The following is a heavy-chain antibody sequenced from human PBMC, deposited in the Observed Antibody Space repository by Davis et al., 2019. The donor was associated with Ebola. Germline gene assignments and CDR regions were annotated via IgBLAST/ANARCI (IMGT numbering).Heavy chain of an antibody. CDR1: GYSFISYG. CDR2: INPSGGST. D-gene: IGHD6-13*01. J-gene: IGHJ4*02. CDR3: ARAPYSGSCSDF. V-gene: IGHV1-46*01. Sequence: AASVKVSCKASGYSFISYGISWVRQAPGQGLEWMGIINPSGGSTRYAQKFQGRVTMTRDTSTNTVYMELSSLRSEDTAVYYCARAPYSGSCSDFWGQGTLVTVSS.